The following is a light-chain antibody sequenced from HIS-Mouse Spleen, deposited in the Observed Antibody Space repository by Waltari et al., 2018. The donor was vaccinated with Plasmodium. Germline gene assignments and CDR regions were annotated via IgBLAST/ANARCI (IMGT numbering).Light chain of an antibody. CDR1: ALHNKC. V-gene: IGLV3-10*01. J-gene: IGLJ3*02. CDR2: EDS. CDR3: YSTDSSGNHRV. Sequence: SYELTQPPSVSVSPGQTARLTCPGGALHNKCAYWYQQKSGQAPVLGIYEDSKRPSGIPERFSGSSSGTMATLTISGAQVEDEADYYCYSTDSSGNHRVFGGGTKLTVL.